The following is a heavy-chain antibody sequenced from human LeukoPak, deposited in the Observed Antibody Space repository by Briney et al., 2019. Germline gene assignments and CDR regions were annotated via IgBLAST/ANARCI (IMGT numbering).Heavy chain of an antibody. V-gene: IGHV3-13*01. CDR3: ARGGSRVGDFWSGYWYFDY. CDR2: IGTAGDT. D-gene: IGHD3-3*01. Sequence: GGSLGLSCAASGFTFSSYDMHWVRQATGKGLEWVSAIGTAGDTYYPGSVKGRFTISRENAKNSLYLQMNSLRAGDTAVYYCARGGSRVGDFWSGYWYFDYWGQGTLVTVSS. CDR1: GFTFSSYD. J-gene: IGHJ4*02.